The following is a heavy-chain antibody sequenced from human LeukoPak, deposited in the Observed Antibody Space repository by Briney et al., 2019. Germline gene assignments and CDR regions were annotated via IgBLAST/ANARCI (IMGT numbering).Heavy chain of an antibody. CDR1: GFTFSRYD. D-gene: IGHD3-16*01. CDR3: ARGGDDGFDP. Sequence: PGGSLRLSCVASGFTFSRYDFHWVRQATGKGLEWVSAIGKAGDIYYLSSVKGRFTISRENGKNSLYLQMNSLRVGDTAVYYCARGGDDGFDPWGQGTLVTVSS. V-gene: IGHV3-13*01. CDR2: IGKAGDI. J-gene: IGHJ5*02.